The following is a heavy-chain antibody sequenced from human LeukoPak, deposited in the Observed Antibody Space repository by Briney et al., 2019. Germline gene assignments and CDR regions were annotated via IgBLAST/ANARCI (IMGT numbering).Heavy chain of an antibody. D-gene: IGHD3-22*01. CDR3: ARVYYDSISFDY. CDR1: GFTFSDYY. CDR2: ISSSGSTI. V-gene: IGHV3-11*04. Sequence: GGSLRLSCAASGFTFSDYYMSWIRQAPGKGLEWVSYISSSGSTIYYADSVKGRFTISRDNAKNSLYLQMNSLRAEDTAAYYCARVYYDSISFDYWGQGTLVTVSS. J-gene: IGHJ4*02.